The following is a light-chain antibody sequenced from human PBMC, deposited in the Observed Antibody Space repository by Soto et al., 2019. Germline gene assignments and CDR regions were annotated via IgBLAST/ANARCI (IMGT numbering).Light chain of an antibody. V-gene: IGKV3-20*01. CDR2: GAS. CDR3: QQYGSSRRT. CDR1: QSVSSSY. Sequence: EIVLTQSPGPLSLSPGERATLSCRASQSVSSSYLAWYQQNPGQAPRLLIYGASSRATGIPDRFSGSGSGKDFTLTISRLEPEDFAVYYCQQYGSSRRTFGQGTKVEIK. J-gene: IGKJ1*01.